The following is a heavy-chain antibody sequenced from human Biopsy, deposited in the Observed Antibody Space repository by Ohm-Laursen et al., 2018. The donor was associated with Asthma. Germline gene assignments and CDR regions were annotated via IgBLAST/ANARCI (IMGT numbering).Heavy chain of an antibody. Sequence: LTLTRSFSGFSLSSSGANVNWIRQPPGKALEWLARIDWEEDKFYSTSLRTRLTISKGSSEDQVVLTMTNMGPVDTATYYCTRHNDYWGPGILVTVSS. CDR1: GFSLSSSGAN. CDR3: TRHNDY. J-gene: IGHJ4*02. CDR2: IDWEEDK. D-gene: IGHD1-14*01. V-gene: IGHV2-70*04.